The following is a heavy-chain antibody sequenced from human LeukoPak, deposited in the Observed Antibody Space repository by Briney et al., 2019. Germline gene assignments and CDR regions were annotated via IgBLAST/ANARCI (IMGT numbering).Heavy chain of an antibody. V-gene: IGHV3-7*01. CDR1: GFTFSSYW. CDR2: IKQDGSEK. CDR3: AKVAASGISPTDY. D-gene: IGHD6-13*01. J-gene: IGHJ4*02. Sequence: GGSLRLSCAASGFTFSSYWMSWVRPAPGKGLEWVANIKQDGSEKHYVDSVTGRFTVSRDNAKHPLYLQMNRLRVDDTAMYYCAKVAASGISPTDYWGQRTLVTVSS.